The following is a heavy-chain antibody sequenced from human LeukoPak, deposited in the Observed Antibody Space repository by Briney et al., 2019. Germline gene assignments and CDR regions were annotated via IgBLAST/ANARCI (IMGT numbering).Heavy chain of an antibody. CDR2: MSYDGTQK. Sequence: PGGSLRLSCAASGFTFRNYGMHWVRQAPGKGLEWVAVMSYDGTQKFYADSVKGRFTISRDNSKNTMYLQMNSLRAEDTAMYYCARAPMSYDSSGFGGAFDIWGQGTMVTVSS. V-gene: IGHV3-30*03. D-gene: IGHD3-22*01. CDR1: GFTFRNYG. J-gene: IGHJ3*02. CDR3: ARAPMSYDSSGFGGAFDI.